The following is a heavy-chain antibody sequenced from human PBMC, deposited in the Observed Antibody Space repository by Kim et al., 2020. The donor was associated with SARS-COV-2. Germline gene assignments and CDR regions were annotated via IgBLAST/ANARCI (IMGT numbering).Heavy chain of an antibody. V-gene: IGHV3-30*03. Sequence: GGSLRLSCAASGFTFSSYGMHWVRQAPGKGLEWVAVISYDGSNKYYADSVKGRFTISRDNSKNTLYLQMNSLRAEDTAVYYCAAPRDPVMITFGGVNWYFDLWGRGTLVTVSS. J-gene: IGHJ2*01. CDR2: ISYDGSNK. D-gene: IGHD3-16*01. CDR1: GFTFSSYG. CDR3: AAPRDPVMITFGGVNWYFDL.